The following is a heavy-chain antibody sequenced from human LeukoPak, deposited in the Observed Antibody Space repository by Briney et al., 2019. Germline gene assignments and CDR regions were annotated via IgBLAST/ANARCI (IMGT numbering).Heavy chain of an antibody. CDR2: ISAYNGNR. CDR3: ARDRWVGGYSYAKNYYYYGMDV. CDR1: GYTFTSYG. J-gene: IGHJ6*02. D-gene: IGHD5-18*01. Sequence: ASVKVSCKASGYTFTSYGISWVGQAAGQGLEWRGWISAYNGNRNYAQKLQGRVTMTTDTTTSTAYMELRRLRSDDTAVYYCARDRWVGGYSYAKNYYYYGMDVWGQGTTVTVSS. V-gene: IGHV1-18*01.